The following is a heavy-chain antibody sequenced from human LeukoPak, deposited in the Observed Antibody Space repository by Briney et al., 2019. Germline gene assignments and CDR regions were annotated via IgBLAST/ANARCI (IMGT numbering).Heavy chain of an antibody. CDR1: GFTFSSYW. D-gene: IGHD4-17*01. CDR3: ARGIRWDYGDSYYYYYMDV. V-gene: IGHV3-7*01. CDR2: IKQDGSEK. J-gene: IGHJ6*03. Sequence: GGSLRLSCAASGFTFSSYWMSWVRQAPGKGLEWVTNIKQDGSEKYYVDSAKGRFTISRDNAKNSLYLQINSLRDEDTAVYYCARGIRWDYGDSYYYYYMDVWGKGTTVSVSS.